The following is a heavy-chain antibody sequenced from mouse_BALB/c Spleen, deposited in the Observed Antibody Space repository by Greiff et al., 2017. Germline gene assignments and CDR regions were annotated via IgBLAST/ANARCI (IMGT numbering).Heavy chain of an antibody. CDR3: ASRGWLLLAMDY. CDR2: ISSGGST. D-gene: IGHD2-3*01. J-gene: IGHJ4*01. CDR1: GFTFSSYA. Sequence: EVQLQESGGGLVKPGGSLKLSCAASGFTFSSYAMSWVRQTPEKRLEWVASISSGGSTYYPDSVKGRFTISRDNARNILYLQMSSLRSEDTAMYYCASRGWLLLAMDYWGQGTSVTVSS. V-gene: IGHV5-6-5*01.